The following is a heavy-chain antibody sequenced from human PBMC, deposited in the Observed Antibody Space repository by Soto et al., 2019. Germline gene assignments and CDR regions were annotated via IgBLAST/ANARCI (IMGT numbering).Heavy chain of an antibody. CDR2: IIPSGGST. D-gene: IGHD5-18*01. CDR3: ASAKPDTSDYYYYGMDV. Sequence: ASVKVSCKASGYTFTSYYMHWVRQAPGQGLEWMGIIIPSGGSTSYAQKFQGRVTMTRDTSTSTVYMELSSLRSEDTAVYYCASAKPDTSDYYYYGMDVWGQGTTVTVSS. J-gene: IGHJ6*02. V-gene: IGHV1-46*01. CDR1: GYTFTSYY.